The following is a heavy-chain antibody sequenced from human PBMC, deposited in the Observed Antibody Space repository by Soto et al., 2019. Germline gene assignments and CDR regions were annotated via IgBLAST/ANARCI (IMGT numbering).Heavy chain of an antibody. CDR2: IQSDGSST. D-gene: IGHD1-26*01. V-gene: IGHV3-74*01. CDR1: GFTFSYYW. CDR3: ARGQWGAFDL. J-gene: IGHJ3*01. Sequence: DVQLVESGGGSVQPGGSLSLSCAATGFTFSYYWMHWVRQAPGKGLVWVSRIQSDGSSTTDADSVKGRFTISRDNAKNTLYLQMNSMRAEDTAVYYCARGQWGAFDLWGHGTMVTVAS.